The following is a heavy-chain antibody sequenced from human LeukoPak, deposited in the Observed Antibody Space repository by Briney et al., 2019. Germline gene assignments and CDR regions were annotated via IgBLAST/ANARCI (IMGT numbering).Heavy chain of an antibody. J-gene: IGHJ3*02. CDR1: GGTFSSYA. CDR3: ARALLPRMTTVKWPSAFDI. Sequence: SVKVSCKASGGTFSSYAISWVRQAPGQGLEWMGGIIPIFGTPNYAQKFQGRVTITTDESTRTAYMELSSLRSEDTAVYYCARALLPRMTTVKWPSAFDIWGQGTMVTVSS. V-gene: IGHV1-69*05. CDR2: IIPIFGTP. D-gene: IGHD4-11*01.